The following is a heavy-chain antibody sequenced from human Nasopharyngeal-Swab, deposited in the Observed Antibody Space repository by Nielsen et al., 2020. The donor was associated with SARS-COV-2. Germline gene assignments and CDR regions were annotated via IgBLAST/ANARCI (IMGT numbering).Heavy chain of an antibody. CDR2: IYHSGST. Sequence: GSLRLSCAVSGGSISSNNWWSWVRQPPGKGLEWIGEIYHSGSTNYSPSLKSRFTVSVDKSKNQFSLKLSSVTAADTAVYYCARGEYDILTGYYTFDYWGQGTLVTVSS. CDR1: GGSISSNNW. J-gene: IGHJ4*02. CDR3: ARGEYDILTGYYTFDY. V-gene: IGHV4-4*02. D-gene: IGHD3-9*01.